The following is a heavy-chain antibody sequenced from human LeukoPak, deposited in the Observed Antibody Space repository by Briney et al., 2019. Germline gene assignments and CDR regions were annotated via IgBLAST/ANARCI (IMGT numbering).Heavy chain of an antibody. Sequence: ASVKVSCKASGYTFTSYGISWVRQAPGQGLEWMGWISAYNGNTNYAQKLQGRVTMTTDTSTSTAYMELRSLRSDDTAVYYCAREGVGYYGSGSHGYYYYYYGMDVWGQGTTVTVSS. CDR1: GYTFTSYG. CDR2: ISAYNGNT. J-gene: IGHJ6*02. D-gene: IGHD3-10*01. CDR3: AREGVGYYGSGSHGYYYYYYGMDV. V-gene: IGHV1-18*01.